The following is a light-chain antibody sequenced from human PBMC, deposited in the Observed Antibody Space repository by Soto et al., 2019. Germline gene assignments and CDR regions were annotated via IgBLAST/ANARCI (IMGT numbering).Light chain of an antibody. CDR1: QNIVTW. J-gene: IGKJ1*01. V-gene: IGKV1-5*01. Sequence: DIQMIQSPSSVSASVGDRVTLTCRASQNIVTWLAWYQQKPGKAPKLLIYAASNLQSGVPSRFSGGGSGTEFTLTITSLQPNDSATYFCQQYNSYPGTFGQGTKVDIK. CDR3: QQYNSYPGT. CDR2: AAS.